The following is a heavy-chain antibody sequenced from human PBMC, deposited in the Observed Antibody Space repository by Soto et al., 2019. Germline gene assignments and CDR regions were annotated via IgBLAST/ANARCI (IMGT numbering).Heavy chain of an antibody. D-gene: IGHD2-2*01. V-gene: IGHV3-7*01. CDR1: GFTFSSYW. J-gene: IGHJ6*02. Sequence: GGSLRLSCAASGFTFSSYWMSWVRQAPGKGLEWVANIKQDGSEKYYVDSVKGRFTISRDNAKNSLYLQMNSLRAEDTAVYYCARDQLVVVPAALYYYYYGMDVWGQGTTVTVS. CDR2: IKQDGSEK. CDR3: ARDQLVVVPAALYYYYYGMDV.